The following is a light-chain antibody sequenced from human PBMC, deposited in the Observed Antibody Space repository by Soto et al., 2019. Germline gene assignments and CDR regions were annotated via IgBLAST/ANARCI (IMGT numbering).Light chain of an antibody. J-gene: IGKJ5*01. CDR1: QSVSSY. CDR3: QQYGSSPIT. CDR2: DAS. V-gene: IGKV3-20*01. Sequence: EIVLTQSPATLSLSPGEIATLSFSASQSVSSYLAWYQQIPGRAPRLLIHDASHRAPGIPARFSGSGSGTDFTLTISRLEPEDFAVYFCQQYGSSPITFGQGTRLEIK.